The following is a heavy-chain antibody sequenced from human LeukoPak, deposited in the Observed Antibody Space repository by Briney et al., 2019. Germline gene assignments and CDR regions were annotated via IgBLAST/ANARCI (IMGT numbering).Heavy chain of an antibody. CDR1: GYNFASYW. Sequence: PGESLKISCKGSGYNFASYWIGWVRQVRGKGLEGLGIIYPGHSDTRSSPSFQGQVTMSVDKSVNTAYQQWSSLKASDTAMYYCARTPGYSFYFDYWGLGTPVTVSS. CDR3: ARTPGYSFYFDY. D-gene: IGHD5-18*01. CDR2: IYPGHSDT. V-gene: IGHV5-51*01. J-gene: IGHJ4*02.